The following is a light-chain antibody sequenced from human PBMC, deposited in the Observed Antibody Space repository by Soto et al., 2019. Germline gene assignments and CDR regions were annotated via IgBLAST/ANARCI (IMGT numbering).Light chain of an antibody. CDR2: VNT. Sequence: QSVLTQPPSVSGAPGQRVTFSCTGSDSNIGAGYSVNWYQQIPGTAPKLQVYVNTNRPSGVPDRFSGSTSGTIASLAITGLQAEDEADYYCQSYDIRLNGLIFVLGTKLTVL. J-gene: IGLJ2*01. V-gene: IGLV1-40*01. CDR3: QSYDIRLNGLI. CDR1: DSNIGAGYS.